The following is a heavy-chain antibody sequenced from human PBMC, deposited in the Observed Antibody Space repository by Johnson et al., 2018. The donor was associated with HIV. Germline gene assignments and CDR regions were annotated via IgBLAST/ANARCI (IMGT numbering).Heavy chain of an antibody. CDR1: GFTFRSYP. CDR2: VSYDESAK. CDR3: ARLPSGYSRDGFNI. Sequence: QVQLVESGGGVVHPGRSLRLSCAASGFTFRSYPMNWVRQAPGKGLEWVAFVSYDESAKYYRDSVKGRFTISRDNSKNTLYLQMNSLRADDTAVYYCARLPSGYSRDGFNIWGQGTMVTVSS. D-gene: IGHD5-18*01. J-gene: IGHJ3*02. V-gene: IGHV3-30*04.